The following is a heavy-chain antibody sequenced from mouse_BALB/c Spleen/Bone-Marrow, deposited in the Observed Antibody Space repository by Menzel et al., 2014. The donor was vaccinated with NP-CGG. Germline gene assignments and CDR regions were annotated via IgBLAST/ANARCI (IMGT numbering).Heavy chain of an antibody. Sequence: VPLQQSGAALVRPGSSVKISCKASGYVFSSYWMIWVRQRPGQGLEWIGQIYPGDGDTNYNGKFKGKATLTADKSSSTAYMQLSSLTSEDSAVYFCARSGYGSNYDYWGQGTTLTVSS. J-gene: IGHJ2*01. V-gene: IGHV1-80*01. D-gene: IGHD1-1*01. CDR1: GYVFSSYW. CDR3: ARSGYGSNYDY. CDR2: IYPGDGDT.